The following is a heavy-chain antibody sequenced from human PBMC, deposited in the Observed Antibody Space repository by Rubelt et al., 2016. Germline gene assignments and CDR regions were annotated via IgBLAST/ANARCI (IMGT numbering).Heavy chain of an antibody. D-gene: IGHD6-13*01. CDR2: IYYSGST. CDR3: ARGQQLVLKAFDI. CDR1: GGSISSSSYY. Sequence: QLQLQESGPGLVKPSETLSLTCTVSGGSISSSSYYWGWIRQPPGKGLEWIGYIYYSGSTNYNPSLKSRVTISVDTSKNQFSLKLSSVTAADTAVYYCARGQQLVLKAFDIWGQGTMVTVSS. J-gene: IGHJ3*02. V-gene: IGHV4-61*05.